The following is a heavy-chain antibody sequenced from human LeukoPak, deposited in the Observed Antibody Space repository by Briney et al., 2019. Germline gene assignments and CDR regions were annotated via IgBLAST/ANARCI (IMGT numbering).Heavy chain of an antibody. Sequence: GGSLRLSCAASGFTFSSYGMHWVRQAPGKGLEYVSAISSNGANTYYADSVKGRVTISRDNSKNTLFLQLSSLRVEDTAVYYCVKRYCSGGSCYQFDYWGQGTLVIVSS. J-gene: IGHJ4*02. CDR2: ISSNGANT. CDR1: GFTFSSYG. V-gene: IGHV3-64D*09. CDR3: VKRYCSGGSCYQFDY. D-gene: IGHD2-15*01.